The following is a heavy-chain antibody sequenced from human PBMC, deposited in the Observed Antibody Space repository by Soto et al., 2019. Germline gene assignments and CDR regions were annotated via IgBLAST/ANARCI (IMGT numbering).Heavy chain of an antibody. Sequence: SETLSLTCAVYGGSFSDYYWGWVRQPPGKGLEWIGSFSFVVTTYYSPSLRSRLTISIDTANNQFSLKLSSVTAADTAVYYCATSSVSRLLNHWYFDLWGRGTLVTVSS. J-gene: IGHJ2*01. V-gene: IGHV4-59*05. CDR2: FSFVVTT. CDR1: GGSFSDYY. CDR3: ATSSVSRLLNHWYFDL.